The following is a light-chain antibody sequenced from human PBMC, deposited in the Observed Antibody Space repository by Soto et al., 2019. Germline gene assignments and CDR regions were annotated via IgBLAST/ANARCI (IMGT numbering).Light chain of an antibody. CDR3: QQYNNWPQT. V-gene: IGKV3-15*01. Sequence: EIVMTQSPATLSVSPGERVTLSCRASQSVSSNLAWYHQKPGQAPRLLIYGSSTRATGIPARVSGSGSGTEFTLTISSLQSEDFAVYFCQQYNNWPQTFGQGTKV. J-gene: IGKJ1*01. CDR2: GSS. CDR1: QSVSSN.